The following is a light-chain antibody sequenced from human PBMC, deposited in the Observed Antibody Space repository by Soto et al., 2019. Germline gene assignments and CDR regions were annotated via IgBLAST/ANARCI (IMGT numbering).Light chain of an antibody. Sequence: EVVLTQSPGTLSLSPGARATLSCRASQSVXXXXXXWYQQKGGQAPRLLIYGASTRATGVPERFSGSGFGTAYSXXXXXXXXXXXALYYCQLYGGSPPRGTFGPGTTVEI. V-gene: IGKV3-20*01. J-gene: IGKJ3*01. CDR2: GAS. CDR1: QSVXXXX. CDR3: QLYGGSPPRGT.